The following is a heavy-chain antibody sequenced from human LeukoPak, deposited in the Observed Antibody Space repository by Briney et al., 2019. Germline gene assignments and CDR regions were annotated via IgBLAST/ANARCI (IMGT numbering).Heavy chain of an antibody. CDR1: GGSFSGHY. CDR3: ARVPPGIAGMDV. J-gene: IGHJ6*02. V-gene: IGHV4-34*01. Sequence: SETLSLTCAVYGGSFSGHYWSWIRQPPGKGLEWIGEINHSGSTNYNPSLKSRVTISVDTSKNQFSLKLSSVTAADTAVYYCARVPPGIAGMDVWGQGTTVTVSS. D-gene: IGHD6-13*01. CDR2: INHSGST.